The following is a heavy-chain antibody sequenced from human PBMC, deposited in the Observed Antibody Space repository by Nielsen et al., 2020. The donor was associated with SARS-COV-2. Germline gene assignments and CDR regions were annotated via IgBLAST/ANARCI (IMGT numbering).Heavy chain of an antibody. CDR1: GFILSEYA. CDR3: ANNRAYYDSSGYLFDY. Sequence: GGSLRLSCAASGFILSEYAMDWVRQAPGKGLEWVANIWFDGGNEYYAESVKGRFTISRDNAKNSLYLQMTSLRAEDTAVYFCANNRAYYDSSGYLFDYWGQGSLVTVSS. J-gene: IGHJ4*02. V-gene: IGHV3-33*03. D-gene: IGHD3-22*01. CDR2: IWFDGGNE.